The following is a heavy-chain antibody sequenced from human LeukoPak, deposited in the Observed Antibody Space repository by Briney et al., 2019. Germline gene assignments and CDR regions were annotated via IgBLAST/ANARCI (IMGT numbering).Heavy chain of an antibody. V-gene: IGHV3-48*02. CDR2: IRSSGSPI. CDR1: GFTFSGYS. J-gene: IGHJ4*02. Sequence: GGSLRLSCAASGFTFSGYSMNWVRQAPGKGLEWVSYIRSSGSPIYYADSVKGRFTTSRDNAKNSVYLQMNSLRYEGTAVYYCVRDPDPLDYWGQGTLVTVSS. CDR3: VRDPDPLDY.